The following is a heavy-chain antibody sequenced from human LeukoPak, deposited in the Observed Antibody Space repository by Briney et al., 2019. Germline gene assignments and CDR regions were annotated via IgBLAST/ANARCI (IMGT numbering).Heavy chain of an antibody. CDR3: AKVAKYYYGSETYYFFEH. Sequence: TGGSLRLSCAASGFTFSSYSMNWVRQAPGKGLEWVSSISSSSSYIYYADSVKGRFTISRDNVKNSLYLQMNSLRVEDTAVYYCAKVAKYYYGSETYYFFEHWGQGTPVTASS. CDR1: GFTFSSYS. D-gene: IGHD3-10*01. CDR2: ISSSSSYI. V-gene: IGHV3-21*01. J-gene: IGHJ4*02.